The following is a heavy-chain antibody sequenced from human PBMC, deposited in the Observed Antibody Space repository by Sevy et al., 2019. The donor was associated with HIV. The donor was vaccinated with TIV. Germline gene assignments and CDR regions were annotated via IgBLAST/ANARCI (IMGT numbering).Heavy chain of an antibody. CDR2: FSWISGSI. CDR1: GFTFDDYA. J-gene: IGHJ5*02. Sequence: GGSLRLSCEASGFTFDDYAMHWVRQAPGKGLEWVSGFSWISGSIAYADSVKGRFTISRDNAKNSLYLQMNSLRVEDTAVYNCAKIPRYDILTGSFDPWGQGTLVTVSS. CDR3: AKIPRYDILTGSFDP. D-gene: IGHD3-9*01. V-gene: IGHV3-9*01.